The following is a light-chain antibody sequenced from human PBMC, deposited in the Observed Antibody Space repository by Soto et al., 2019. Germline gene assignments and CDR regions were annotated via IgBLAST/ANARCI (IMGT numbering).Light chain of an antibody. CDR1: LSLVHSDGNTY. V-gene: IGKV2-24*01. CDR3: LQATQSYT. J-gene: IGKJ2*01. CDR2: KLS. Sequence: DIVMTQTPLSSPVTLGQPASISCRSSLSLVHSDGNTYLSWLQQRPRQPPRLLNYKLSNRFSGVADRFSGSGAGTDFTVKISRVEAEDVGVYYCLQATQSYTFGQGTKLEIK.